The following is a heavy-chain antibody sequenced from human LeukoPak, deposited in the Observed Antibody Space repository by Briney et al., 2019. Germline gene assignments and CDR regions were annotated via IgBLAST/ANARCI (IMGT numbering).Heavy chain of an antibody. D-gene: IGHD5-12*01. CDR2: ISGSGGRT. V-gene: IGHV3-23*01. J-gene: IGHJ3*02. CDR3: AKDRRGRLRQDAFDI. Sequence: GGSLRLSCAASGFTFSSYAMSWVRQAPGKGLEWVSAISGSGGRTYYADSVKGRFTISRDNSKNTLYLKMNSLRAEDTAVYYCAKDRRGRLRQDAFDIWGQGTMVTVSS. CDR1: GFTFSSYA.